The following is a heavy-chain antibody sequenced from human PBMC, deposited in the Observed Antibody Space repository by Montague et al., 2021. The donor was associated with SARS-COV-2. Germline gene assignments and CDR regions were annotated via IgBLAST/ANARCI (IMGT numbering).Heavy chain of an antibody. Sequence: SETLSLTCAVSGGSISSSNWCCCVSRPPGRGLEWIGEIHYSGSSNNNKPLKSRLTMSVDRTKNHHSLRLSSVTAADTAMYYCGRRGYGGWTGYYFDYWGQGTLVTVSS. J-gene: IGHJ4*02. D-gene: IGHD4/OR15-4a*01. V-gene: IGHV4-4*02. CDR1: GGSISSSNW. CDR3: GRRGYGGWTGYYFDY. CDR2: IHYSGSS.